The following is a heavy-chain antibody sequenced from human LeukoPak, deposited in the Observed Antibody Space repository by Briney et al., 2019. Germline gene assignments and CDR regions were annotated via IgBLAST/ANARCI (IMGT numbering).Heavy chain of an antibody. CDR3: AKDLGAGDYYGMDV. Sequence: PGRSLRLSCAASGFTFDDYAMHWVRQVTGKGLEWVSGISWNTGTIGYADSVKGRFTISRDNAKNSLYLQMNSLRAEDTALYYCAKDLGAGDYYGMDVWGQGTTVTVSS. J-gene: IGHJ6*02. CDR1: GFTFDDYA. V-gene: IGHV3-9*01. CDR2: ISWNTGTI.